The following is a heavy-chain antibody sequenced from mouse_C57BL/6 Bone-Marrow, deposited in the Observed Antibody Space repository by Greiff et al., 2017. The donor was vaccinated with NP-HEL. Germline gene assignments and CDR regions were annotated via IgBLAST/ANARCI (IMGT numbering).Heavy chain of an antibody. CDR2: IWRGGST. J-gene: IGHJ4*01. CDR3: APSGCSYAMDC. D-gene: IGHD3-3*01. CDR1: GFSLTSYG. Sequence: VKLVESGPGLVQPSQSLSITCTVSGFSLTSYGVHWVRQSPGKGLEWLGVIWRGGSTDYNAAFMSRLSITKDNSKNQVFFKMNSLQADDTAIYYCAPSGCSYAMDCWGQGTSVTVSS. V-gene: IGHV2-5*01.